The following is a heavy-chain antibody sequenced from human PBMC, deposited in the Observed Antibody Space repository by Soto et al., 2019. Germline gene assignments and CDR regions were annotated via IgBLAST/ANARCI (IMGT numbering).Heavy chain of an antibody. Sequence: SETLSLTCAVYGGSFSGYYWSWFRQPPGKGLEWIGEINHSGSTNYNPSLKSRVTISVDTSKNQFSLKLSSVTAADTAVYYCARGRLRSYFDYWGQGTLVTVSS. CDR3: ARGRLRSYFDY. J-gene: IGHJ4*02. CDR1: GGSFSGYY. CDR2: INHSGST. V-gene: IGHV4-34*01. D-gene: IGHD4-17*01.